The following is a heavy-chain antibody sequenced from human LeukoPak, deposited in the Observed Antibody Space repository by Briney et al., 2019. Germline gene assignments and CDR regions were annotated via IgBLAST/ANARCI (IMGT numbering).Heavy chain of an antibody. J-gene: IGHJ4*02. CDR1: GYSISSGYY. D-gene: IGHD3-10*01. V-gene: IGHV4-38-2*02. CDR2: IYHSGST. CDR3: ARVRLLWPLDY. Sequence: SETLSLTCTVSGYSISSGYYWGWIRQPPGKGLEWIGGIYHSGSTYYNPSLKSRVTISVDTSKNQFSLKLSSVTAADTAVYYCARVRLLWPLDYWGQGTLVTVSS.